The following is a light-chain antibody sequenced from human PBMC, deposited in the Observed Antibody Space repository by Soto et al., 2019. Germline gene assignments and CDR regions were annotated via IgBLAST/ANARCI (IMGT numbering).Light chain of an antibody. Sequence: QSAPTQPASVSGSPGQSITISCTGTSSDIGANKFVSWYQQYPGRAPKLIIYEVSNRPSEVSVRFSGSKSGNTASLTVSGLRAEDEADYYCIAYTTSSTLVFGGGTQLTVL. CDR2: EVS. V-gene: IGLV2-14*01. CDR1: SSDIGANKF. CDR3: IAYTTSSTLV. J-gene: IGLJ2*01.